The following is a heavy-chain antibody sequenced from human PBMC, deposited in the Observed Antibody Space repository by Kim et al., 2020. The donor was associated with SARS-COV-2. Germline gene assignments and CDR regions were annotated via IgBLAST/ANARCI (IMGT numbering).Heavy chain of an antibody. Sequence: GGSLRLSCAASGFTFSSYGMHWVRQAPGKGLEWVAFICDDGSNKYYADSVKGRFTISRDNCKNTLYLQMNSLRAEDTAVYYCARDLVSRGDILTGPPWFDTWGQGNLVTVSS. D-gene: IGHD3-9*01. V-gene: IGHV3-33*01. CDR3: ARDLVSRGDILTGPPWFDT. J-gene: IGHJ5*02. CDR1: GFTFSSYG. CDR2: ICDDGSNK.